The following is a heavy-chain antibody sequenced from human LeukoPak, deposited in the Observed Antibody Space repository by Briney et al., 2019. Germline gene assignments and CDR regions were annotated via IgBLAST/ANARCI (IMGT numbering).Heavy chain of an antibody. D-gene: IGHD3-10*01. J-gene: IGHJ6*03. V-gene: IGHV4-39*01. CDR2: ISYSGST. CDR3: ARVFDSGSQAYFYYMDV. Sequence: SETLSLTCTVSGDSISSSSYYWGWIRQPPGKGLEWIGSISYSGSTYYNPSLKSRVTISVDTSKNQFSLKLSSVTAADTAVYYCARVFDSGSQAYFYYMDVWGKGTTVIISS. CDR1: GDSISSSSYY.